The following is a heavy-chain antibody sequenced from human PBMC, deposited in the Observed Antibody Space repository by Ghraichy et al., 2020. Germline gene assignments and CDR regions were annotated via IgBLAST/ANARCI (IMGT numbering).Heavy chain of an antibody. Sequence: SETLSLTCTVSGGSISSYYWSWIRQPAGKGLEWIGRIYSSGSTNYNPSLKSRVTMSVDTSKNQFSLKLNSVTAADTAVYYCARGHVDYVPGGMDVWGQGTTVTVSS. V-gene: IGHV4-4*07. CDR3: ARGHVDYVPGGMDV. J-gene: IGHJ6*02. D-gene: IGHD3-10*02. CDR1: GGSISSYY. CDR2: IYSSGST.